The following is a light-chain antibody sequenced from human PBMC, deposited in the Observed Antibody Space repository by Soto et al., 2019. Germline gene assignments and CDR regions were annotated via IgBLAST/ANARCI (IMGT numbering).Light chain of an antibody. J-gene: IGKJ1*01. CDR2: WAS. Sequence: DIVMTQSPDSLAVSLGERATINCKSSQSVLYSSNNKNYLAWYQQKPGQPPKLLIYWASTRESGVPARFSGSGSGTDFTLTISSLQAEDVAVYYCQQYSDTPPTFGQGTKVEIK. V-gene: IGKV4-1*01. CDR3: QQYSDTPPT. CDR1: QSVLYSSNNKNY.